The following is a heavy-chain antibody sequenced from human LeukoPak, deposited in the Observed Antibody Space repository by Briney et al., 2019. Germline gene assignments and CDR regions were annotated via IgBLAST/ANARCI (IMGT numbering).Heavy chain of an antibody. V-gene: IGHV3-30*04. Sequence: PGRSLRLSCAASGFTFSRSAMHWVRQAPGKGLEWVAVISYDGSNKYYADSVKGRFTISRDNSKNTVCLQMNSLRAEDTAVYYCARAASRRVNSYYFDYWGQGTLVTVSS. D-gene: IGHD5-24*01. CDR2: ISYDGSNK. CDR1: GFTFSRSA. J-gene: IGHJ4*02. CDR3: ARAASRRVNSYYFDY.